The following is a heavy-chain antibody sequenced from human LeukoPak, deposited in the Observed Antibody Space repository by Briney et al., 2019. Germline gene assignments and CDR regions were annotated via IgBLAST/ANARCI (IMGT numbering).Heavy chain of an antibody. J-gene: IGHJ6*02. CDR1: GITFSSYA. D-gene: IGHD6-6*01. V-gene: IGHV3-66*01. CDR2: IYSGGST. CDR3: VGSSSAYYYYGMDV. Sequence: AGGSLRLSCAASGITFSSYATSWVRQAPGKGLEWVSVIYSGGSTYYADSVKGRFTISRDNSKNTLYLQMNSLRAEDTAVYYCVGSSSAYYYYGMDVWGQGTTVTVSS.